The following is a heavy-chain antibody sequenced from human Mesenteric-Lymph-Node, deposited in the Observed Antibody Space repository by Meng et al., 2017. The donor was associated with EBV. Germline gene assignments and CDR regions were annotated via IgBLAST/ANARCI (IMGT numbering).Heavy chain of an antibody. Sequence: VQLVQSGAKVKKPGTTVKISCKVSGYSFSDYYIHWVQQAPGKGLEWMGLVDPEDGETMYAEKFQGRVTITADTSTDTGYMEVSSLRSDDTAIYYCALSWRSRLNSFDPWGQGTLVTVSS. J-gene: IGHJ5*02. D-gene: IGHD2-2*01. CDR1: GYSFSDYY. CDR3: ALSWRSRLNSFDP. CDR2: VDPEDGET. V-gene: IGHV1-69-2*01.